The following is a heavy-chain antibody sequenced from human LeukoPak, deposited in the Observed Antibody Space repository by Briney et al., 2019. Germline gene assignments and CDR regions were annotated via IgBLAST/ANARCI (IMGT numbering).Heavy chain of an antibody. J-gene: IGHJ5*02. V-gene: IGHV1-8*02. CDR1: GGTFSSYA. D-gene: IGHD6-13*01. CDR3: ARVAAAGNGWFDP. CDR2: INANSGGT. Sequence: ASVKVSCKASGGTFSSYAISWVRQAPGQGLEWMGWINANSGGTNYAQKFQGRVTMTRNTSISTAYMELSSLRSEDTAVYYCARVAAAGNGWFDPWGQGTLVTVSS.